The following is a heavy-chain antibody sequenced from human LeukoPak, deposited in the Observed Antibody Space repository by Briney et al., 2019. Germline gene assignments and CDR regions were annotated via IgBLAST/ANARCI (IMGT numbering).Heavy chain of an antibody. D-gene: IGHD6-13*01. Sequence: PGGSLRLSCAASGFTFDDYGMSWVRQAPGKGLEWVSGINWNGGSTGYADSVKGRFTISRDNAKNSLYLQMNSLRAEDTALYYCARDALAQQHYNWFDPWGQGTLVTVSS. CDR2: INWNGGST. CDR3: ARDALAQQHYNWFDP. J-gene: IGHJ5*02. CDR1: GFTFDDYG. V-gene: IGHV3-20*04.